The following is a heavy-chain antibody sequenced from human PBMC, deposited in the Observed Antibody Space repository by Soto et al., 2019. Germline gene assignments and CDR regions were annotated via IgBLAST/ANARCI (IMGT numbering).Heavy chain of an antibody. V-gene: IGHV3-33*01. CDR2: IWHDGNNK. CDR3: ASDLVGASDSYGLDV. CDR1: GFTFCNYG. J-gene: IGHJ6*02. D-gene: IGHD1-26*01. Sequence: GGCMRLSCAACGFTFCNYGMHWVRQAPGKGLEWVAIIWHDGNNKYYADSVRGRFIISRDNSKNRLYLQMNSLRAEDTAVYYCASDLVGASDSYGLDVWGQGTPVTVSS.